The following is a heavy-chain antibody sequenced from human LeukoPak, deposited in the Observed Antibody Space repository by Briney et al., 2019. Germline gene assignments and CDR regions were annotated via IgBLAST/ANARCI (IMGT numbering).Heavy chain of an antibody. CDR1: GFAFSTYS. D-gene: IGHD2-21*02. CDR2: ILSTSSTI. J-gene: IGHJ6*03. V-gene: IGHV3-48*01. CDR3: ARAYCGSDCYYCYYMDV. Sequence: PGGSLRLSCAASGFAFSTYSMTWVRQAPGKGLEWVSYILSTSSTIYYADSVKGRFTISRDNARNSLFLQMNSLRAEDTAVYYCARAYCGSDCYYCYYMDVWGKGTAVTVSS.